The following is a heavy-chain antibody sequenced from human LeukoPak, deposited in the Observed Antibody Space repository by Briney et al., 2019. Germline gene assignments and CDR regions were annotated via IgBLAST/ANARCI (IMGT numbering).Heavy chain of an antibody. CDR2: ISGSGGST. V-gene: IGHV3-23*01. Sequence: GGSLRLSCAASGFTFSSYAMSWVRQAPGKGLEWVSAISGSGGSTYYADSVKGRFTISRDNSKNTLYLQMVSLRAEDTAVYYCAKDSDTNYDFWSGYYYYMDVWGKGTTVTVSS. CDR1: GFTFSSYA. J-gene: IGHJ6*03. D-gene: IGHD3-3*01. CDR3: AKDSDTNYDFWSGYYYYMDV.